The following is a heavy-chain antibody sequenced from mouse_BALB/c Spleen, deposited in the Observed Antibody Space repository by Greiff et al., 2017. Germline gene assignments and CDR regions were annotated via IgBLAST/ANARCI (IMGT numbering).Heavy chain of an antibody. CDR1: GYSITSDYA. V-gene: IGHV3-2*02. CDR2: ISYSGST. J-gene: IGHJ2*01. Sequence: VQLKESGPGLVKPSQSLSLTCTVTGYSITSDYAWNWIRQFPGNKLEWMGYISYSGSTSYNPSLKSRISITRDTSKNQFFLQLNSVTTEDTATYYCARRREYYFDYWGQGTTLTVSS. CDR3: ARRREYYFDY.